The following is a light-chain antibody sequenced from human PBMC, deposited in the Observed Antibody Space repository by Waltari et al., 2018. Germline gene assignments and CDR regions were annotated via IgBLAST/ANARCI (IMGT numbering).Light chain of an antibody. CDR1: QSLLYCNGYNY. CDR3: MQALQTPLT. J-gene: IGKJ4*01. CDR2: LGS. V-gene: IGKV2-28*01. Sequence: DIVMTQSPLSLPVNPGEPASISCRSSQSLLYCNGYNYLDWYLQKPGQSPQLLIYLGSNRASGVPERFVGSGSGTDFTLKISRVEAEDVEVYYCMQALQTPLTFGGGTKVEIK.